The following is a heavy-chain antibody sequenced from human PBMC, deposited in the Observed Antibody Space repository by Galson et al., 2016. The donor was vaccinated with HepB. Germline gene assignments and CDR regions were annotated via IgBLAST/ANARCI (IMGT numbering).Heavy chain of an antibody. V-gene: IGHV3-21*01. CDR1: GFTFNGYN. Sequence: SLRLSCAGSGFTFNGYNMNWVRQAPGMGPEWVSSISSGSSYIYYADSVKGRFTISRDNFKNSLYLQMNSLRAEDTALYYCARVREQQLLDAFDIWGQGTMATVSS. CDR3: ARVREQQLLDAFDI. D-gene: IGHD6-13*01. J-gene: IGHJ3*02. CDR2: ISSGSSYI.